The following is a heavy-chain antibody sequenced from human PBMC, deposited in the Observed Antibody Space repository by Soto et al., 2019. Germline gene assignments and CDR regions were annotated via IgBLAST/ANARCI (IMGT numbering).Heavy chain of an antibody. J-gene: IGHJ4*02. Sequence: PSETLSLTCTVSGGSISSGGYYWSWIRQHPGKGLEWIGYIYYSGSTYYNPSLKSRVTISVDTSKNQFSLKLSSVTAADTAVYYCARGGYYYDSSGYSFDYWGQETLVTVS. D-gene: IGHD3-22*01. V-gene: IGHV4-31*03. CDR2: IYYSGST. CDR3: ARGGYYYDSSGYSFDY. CDR1: GGSISSGGYY.